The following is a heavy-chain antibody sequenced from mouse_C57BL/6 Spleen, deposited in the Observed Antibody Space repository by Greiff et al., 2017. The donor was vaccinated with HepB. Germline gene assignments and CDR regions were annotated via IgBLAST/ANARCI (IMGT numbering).Heavy chain of an antibody. D-gene: IGHD1-1*01. Sequence: VQLQQPGAELVKPGASVKLSCKASGYTFTSYWMHWVKQRPGQGLEWIGMIHPNSGSTNYNEKFKSKATLTVDKSSSTAYMQLSSLTSEDSAVYYCAGSNYYGMHYAMDDWGQGTSVTVSS. CDR1: GYTFTSYW. J-gene: IGHJ4*01. V-gene: IGHV1-64*01. CDR3: AGSNYYGMHYAMDD. CDR2: IHPNSGST.